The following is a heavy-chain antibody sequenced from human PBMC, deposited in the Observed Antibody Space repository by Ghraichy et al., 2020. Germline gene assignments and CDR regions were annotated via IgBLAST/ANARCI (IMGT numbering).Heavy chain of an antibody. CDR2: ISSSSSTI. CDR1: GFTFSSYS. V-gene: IGHV3-48*02. J-gene: IGHJ6*02. D-gene: IGHD3-3*01. Sequence: GGSLRLSCAASGFTFSSYSMNWVRQAPGKGLEWVSYISSSSSTIYYADSVKGRFTISRDNAKNSLYLQMNSLRDEDTAVYYCARDRASYDFWSGYYGYYYGMDVWGQGTTVTVSS. CDR3: ARDRASYDFWSGYYGYYYGMDV.